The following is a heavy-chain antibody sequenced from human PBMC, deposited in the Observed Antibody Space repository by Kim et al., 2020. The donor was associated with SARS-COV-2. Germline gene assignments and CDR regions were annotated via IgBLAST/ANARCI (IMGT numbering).Heavy chain of an antibody. D-gene: IGHD6-13*01. CDR1: GFTLSSYW. V-gene: IGHV3-74*01. Sequence: GGSLRLSCAASGFTLSSYWMHWVRQAPGKGLVWVSRSNSDESGRSYADSVKGRFSISRDNAKNTLYLQINSLRAEDTAVYYCARRTATAGGYWYFDLWGRGTLVTVSS. CDR2: SNSDESGR. J-gene: IGHJ2*01. CDR3: ARRTATAGGYWYFDL.